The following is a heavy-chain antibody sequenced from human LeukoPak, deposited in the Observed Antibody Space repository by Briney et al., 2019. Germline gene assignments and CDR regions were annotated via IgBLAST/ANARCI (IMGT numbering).Heavy chain of an antibody. CDR2: INHSGST. V-gene: IGHV4-34*01. D-gene: IGHD3-22*01. CDR3: ARGLGSSSGYSLDY. Sequence: PSETLSLTCAVYGGSFSGYYWSWIRQPPGKGLEWIGEINHSGSTNYNPSLKSRGTISVDTSKNQLSLKLSSVTAADTAVYYCARGLGSSSGYSLDYWGQGTLVTVSS. J-gene: IGHJ4*02. CDR1: GGSFSGYY.